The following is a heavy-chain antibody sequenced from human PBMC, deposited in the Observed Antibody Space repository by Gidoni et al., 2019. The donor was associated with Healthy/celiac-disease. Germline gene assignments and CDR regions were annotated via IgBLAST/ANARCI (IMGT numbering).Heavy chain of an antibody. CDR1: GYTITGSY. V-gene: IGHV1-2*02. CDR2: INPNSGGT. J-gene: IGHJ6*02. CDR3: AREVIGYCSSTSCYNGMDV. Sequence: QVQMVQSGAEVTKPGASVKASCKASGYTITGSYMPWVRQAPGQGLEWLGWINPNSGGTSYAQKFQGRVTMTRDTSISTAYMELSSLRSDDTAVYYCAREVIGYCSSTSCYNGMDVWGQGTTVTVSS. D-gene: IGHD2-2*02.